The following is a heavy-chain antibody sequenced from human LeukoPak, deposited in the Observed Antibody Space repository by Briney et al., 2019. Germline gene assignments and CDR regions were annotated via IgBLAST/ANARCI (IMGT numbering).Heavy chain of an antibody. CDR3: ARWVSPGAFDI. V-gene: IGHV4-59*08. Sequence: PSETLSLTCTVSGGSISIYYWSWIRQPPGKGLEWIGYIYYSGSTNYNPPLKSRVTISVDTSKNQFSLKLSSVTAADTAVYYCARWVSPGAFDIWGQGTMVTVSS. CDR1: GGSISIYY. J-gene: IGHJ3*02. CDR2: IYYSGST. D-gene: IGHD2-8*01.